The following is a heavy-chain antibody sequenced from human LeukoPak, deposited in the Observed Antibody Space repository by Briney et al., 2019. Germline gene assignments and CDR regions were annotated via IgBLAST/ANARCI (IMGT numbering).Heavy chain of an antibody. CDR1: SYSISSDYY. Sequence: SETLSLTCTVSSYSISSDYYWVWIRQTPGKGLEWIASINHSGITYYNPHLNSQVTISVDMSKCQCALKLTSVPAADTAVYYCGRDRPSGYYDYWGQGILVTVSS. V-gene: IGHV4-38-2*02. CDR3: GRDRPSGYYDY. CDR2: INHSGIT. J-gene: IGHJ4*02. D-gene: IGHD3-22*01.